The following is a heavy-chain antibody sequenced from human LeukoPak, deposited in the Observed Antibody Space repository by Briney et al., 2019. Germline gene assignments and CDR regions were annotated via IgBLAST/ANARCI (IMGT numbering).Heavy chain of an antibody. CDR3: ARHTQEAFDY. CDR2: IYPDDSDA. V-gene: IGHV5-51*01. CDR1: GYHFTSHW. J-gene: IGHJ4*02. Sequence: GESLKISCKGSGYHFTSHWIGWVRQMSGKGLEWMGIIYPDDSDARYSPSFQGQVTISADKFISNAYLQWSSLKASDTAMYYCARHTQEAFDYWGQGTLVTVSS.